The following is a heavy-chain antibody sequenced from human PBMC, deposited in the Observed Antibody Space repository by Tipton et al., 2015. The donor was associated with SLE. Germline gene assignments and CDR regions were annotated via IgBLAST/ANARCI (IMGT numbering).Heavy chain of an antibody. V-gene: IGHV5-10-1*01. CDR1: GYSFTSYW. Sequence: RLVQSGAEVKKPGESLRISCKGSGYSFTSYWISWVRQMPGKGLEWMGRIDPSDSYTNYSPSFQGHVTISADKSISTAYLQWSSLKASDTAMYYCARRAGYSYGNDDFDIWGQGTMVTVSS. D-gene: IGHD5-18*01. CDR2: IDPSDSYT. J-gene: IGHJ3*02. CDR3: ARRAGYSYGNDDFDI.